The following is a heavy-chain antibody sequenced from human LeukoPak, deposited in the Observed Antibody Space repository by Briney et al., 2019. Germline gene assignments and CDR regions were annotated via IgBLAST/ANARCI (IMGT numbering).Heavy chain of an antibody. Sequence: GGSLRLSCAGSGFTFSNSWMGWIRQAPGKGLEWVANVQHIGGETYYVDSVKGRFTISRDNAKNSVYLQMNSLGADDTAVYYCATYSILNAREFRYWGQGTLVTVTS. V-gene: IGHV3-7*01. CDR2: VQHIGGET. J-gene: IGHJ1*01. D-gene: IGHD4-11*01. CDR3: ATYSILNAREFRY. CDR1: GFTFSNSW.